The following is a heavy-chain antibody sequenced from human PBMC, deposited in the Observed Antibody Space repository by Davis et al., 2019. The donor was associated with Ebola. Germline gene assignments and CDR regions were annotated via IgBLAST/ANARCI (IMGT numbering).Heavy chain of an antibody. CDR2: IYYSGST. CDR1: GGSISSSNW. J-gene: IGHJ6*02. V-gene: IGHV4-4*02. D-gene: IGHD6-6*01. CDR3: ARDRIAARNYYYYGMDV. Sequence: SETLSLTCAVSGGSISSSNWWSWVRQPPGKGLEWIGYIYYSGSTNYNPSLKSRVTISVDTSKNQFSLKLSSVTAADTAVYYCARDRIAARNYYYYGMDVWGQGTTVTVSS.